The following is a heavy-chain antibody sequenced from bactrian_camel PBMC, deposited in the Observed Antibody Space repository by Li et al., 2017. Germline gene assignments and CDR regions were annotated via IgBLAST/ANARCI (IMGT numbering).Heavy chain of an antibody. Sequence: HVQLVESGGGSVEAGGSLRLSCAASGYFYCSYDMSWYRQPPGKEREFVSGIDSDGSTSYADSVKGRFSISRDNAKDTLYLQMDRLKVEDSAMYYCEADYRPSFTVGVADILSFAYTGKGTQVTVS. CDR2: IDSDGST. CDR1: GYFYCSYD. V-gene: IGHV3S53*01. J-gene: IGHJ4*01. D-gene: IGHD5*01.